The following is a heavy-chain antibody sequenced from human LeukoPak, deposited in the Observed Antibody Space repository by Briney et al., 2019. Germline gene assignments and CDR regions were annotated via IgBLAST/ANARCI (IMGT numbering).Heavy chain of an antibody. CDR1: GGSFSGYY. D-gene: IGHD6-13*01. CDR2: INHSGST. Sequence: SETLSFTCAVYGGSFSGYYWSWLRQPPGQGLEWIGEINHSGSTNYNPSLKSRATISVETSKNQFSLKLSSVTAADTAVYYCASPLKQQLVRGSWFYPWGQGTLVTVSS. J-gene: IGHJ5*02. CDR3: ASPLKQQLVRGSWFYP. V-gene: IGHV4-34*01.